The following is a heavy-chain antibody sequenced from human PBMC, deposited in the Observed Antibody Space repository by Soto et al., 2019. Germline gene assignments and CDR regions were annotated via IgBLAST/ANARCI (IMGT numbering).Heavy chain of an antibody. CDR3: ARTFYGDYVRKDYFDY. Sequence: PSETLSLTCTVSGGSISSGGYYWSWIRQHPGKGLEWIGYIYYSGSTYYNPSLKSRVTISVDTSKNQFSLKLSSVTAADTAVYYRARTFYGDYVRKDYFDYWGQGTLVPVSS. J-gene: IGHJ4*02. CDR1: GGSISSGGYY. CDR2: IYYSGST. V-gene: IGHV4-31*03. D-gene: IGHD4-17*01.